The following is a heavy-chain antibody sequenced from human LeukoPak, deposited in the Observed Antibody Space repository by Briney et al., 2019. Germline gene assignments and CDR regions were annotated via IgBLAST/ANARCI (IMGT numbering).Heavy chain of an antibody. V-gene: IGHV3-23*01. CDR2: ISGSAGRT. CDR1: GFSFSVYA. J-gene: IGHJ4*02. D-gene: IGHD3-3*01. CDR3: AKGGQDYDFWRFDY. Sequence: PGGSLRLSCAASGFSFSVYAMSWVRQAPGKGLEWVSSISGSAGRTYYTNSVKGRFTTSRENFKNTVFLEMNNLGAEDTALYYCAKGGQDYDFWRFDYWGQGNLVIVSS.